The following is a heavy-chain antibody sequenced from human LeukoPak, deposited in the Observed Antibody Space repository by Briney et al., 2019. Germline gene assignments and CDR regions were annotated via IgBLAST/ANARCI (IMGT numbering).Heavy chain of an antibody. D-gene: IGHD3-16*01. CDR3: ARGGFDAFDI. CDR2: IKSDGTST. CDR1: GFTFRRHW. V-gene: IGHV3-74*01. J-gene: IGHJ3*02. Sequence: GGSLRLSCAASGFTFRRHWMHWVRQAPGKGLVWVSRIKSDGTSTTYADSVKGRFTISRDNAKNSLHLQMNSLRDEDTAVYYCARGGFDAFDIWGQGTMVTVSS.